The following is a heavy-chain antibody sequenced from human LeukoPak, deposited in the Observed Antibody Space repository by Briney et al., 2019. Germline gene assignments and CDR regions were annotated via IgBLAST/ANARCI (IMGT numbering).Heavy chain of an antibody. CDR3: ARHVNYYDSSGYYLGAFDI. D-gene: IGHD3-22*01. Sequence: PSETLSLTCTVSGGSISSSSYYWGWIRQPPGKGLEWIGSIYYSGSTYYNPSLKSRVTISVDTSKNQFSLKLSSVTAADTAVYYCARHVNYYDSSGYYLGAFDIWGQGTMVTVSS. CDR1: GGSISSSSYY. J-gene: IGHJ3*02. V-gene: IGHV4-39*01. CDR2: IYYSGST.